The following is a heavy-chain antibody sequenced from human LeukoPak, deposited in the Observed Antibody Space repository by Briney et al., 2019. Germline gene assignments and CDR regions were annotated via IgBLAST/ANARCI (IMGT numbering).Heavy chain of an antibody. V-gene: IGHV3-30*18. Sequence: GGSLRLSCAASGFTFSSYSMNWVRQAPGKGLEWVAVISYDGSNTYYADSVKGRFTISRDNSKNTLYLQMNSLRAEDTAVYYCAKGDYYDSSGYGDAFDIWGRGTMVTVSS. CDR1: GFTFSSYS. CDR2: ISYDGSNT. D-gene: IGHD3-22*01. J-gene: IGHJ3*02. CDR3: AKGDYYDSSGYGDAFDI.